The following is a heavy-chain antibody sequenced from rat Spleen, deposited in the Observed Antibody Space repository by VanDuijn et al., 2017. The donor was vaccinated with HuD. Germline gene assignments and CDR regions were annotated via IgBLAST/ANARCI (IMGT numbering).Heavy chain of an antibody. J-gene: IGHJ1*01. CDR2: ISYEGSST. CDR1: GFTFSDYY. CDR3: ARLPFMTMMVVITTDWYFDF. Sequence: EVQLVESGGGLVQPGRSLKLSCAASGFTFSDYYMAWVRQAPKKGLEWVASISYEGSSTYYGDSVKGRFTISRDNAKSTLYLQMNSLRSEDTATYYCARLPFMTMMVVITTDWYFDFWGPGTMVTVSS. V-gene: IGHV5-22*01. D-gene: IGHD1-12*02.